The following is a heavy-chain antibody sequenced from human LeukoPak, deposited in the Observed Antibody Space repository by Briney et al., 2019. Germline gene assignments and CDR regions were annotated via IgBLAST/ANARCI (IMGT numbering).Heavy chain of an antibody. Sequence: ASVRVSCKASGYTFTAYYMHWVRQAPGQGLELMAWINPDRDGANYVQKFQGRVTMTRDTSISTAYMELSRLRSDDTAMYYCATVSGGSLDIWGQGTMVTVSS. D-gene: IGHD3-16*01. J-gene: IGHJ3*02. CDR3: ATVSGGSLDI. CDR1: GYTFTAYY. V-gene: IGHV1-2*02. CDR2: INPDRDGA.